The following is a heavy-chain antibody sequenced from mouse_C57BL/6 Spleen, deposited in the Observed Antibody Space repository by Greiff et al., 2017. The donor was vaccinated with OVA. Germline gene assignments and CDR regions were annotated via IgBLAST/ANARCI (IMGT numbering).Heavy chain of an antibody. D-gene: IGHD1-1*01. CDR3: ARYGTTVVNYYAMDY. Sequence: QVQLQQSGAELARPGASVKLSCKASGYTFTSYGISWVKQRTGPGLEWIGEIYPRSGNTYYNEKLKGKATLTAEKSSSTAYMELRSLTSEDSAVYFCARYGTTVVNYYAMDYWGQGTSVTVSS. J-gene: IGHJ4*01. CDR1: GYTFTSYG. V-gene: IGHV1-81*01. CDR2: IYPRSGNT.